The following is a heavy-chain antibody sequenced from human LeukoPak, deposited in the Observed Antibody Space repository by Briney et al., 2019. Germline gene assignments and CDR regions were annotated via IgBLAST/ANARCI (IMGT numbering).Heavy chain of an antibody. CDR1: GGSISSGSYY. J-gene: IGHJ3*02. V-gene: IGHV4-61*02. CDR3: ARESYDSSGYRTDAFDI. D-gene: IGHD3-22*01. Sequence: PSQTLSLTCTVSGGSISSGSYYWSWIRQPAGKGLEWIGRIYTSGSTNYNPSLKSRVTISVDTSKNQLSLKLSSVTAADTAVYYCARESYDSSGYRTDAFDIWGQGTMVTVSS. CDR2: IYTSGST.